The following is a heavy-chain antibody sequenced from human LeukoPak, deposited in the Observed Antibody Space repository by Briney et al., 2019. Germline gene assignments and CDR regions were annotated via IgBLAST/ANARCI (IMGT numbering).Heavy chain of an antibody. CDR3: AKDRTNWGFLELFDY. CDR2: ISGSGGST. V-gene: IGHV3-23*01. D-gene: IGHD7-27*01. Sequence: TGGSLRLSCAASGFTFSTYAMSWVRQAPGKGLEWVSGISGSGGSTYYADSVKGRFTISRDNFKNTVYLEMNSLRAEDTAVYYCAKDRTNWGFLELFDYWGQGTLVTVSS. J-gene: IGHJ4*02. CDR1: GFTFSTYA.